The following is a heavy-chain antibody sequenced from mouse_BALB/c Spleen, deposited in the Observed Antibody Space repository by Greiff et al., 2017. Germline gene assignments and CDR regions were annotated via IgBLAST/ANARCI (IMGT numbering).Heavy chain of an antibody. CDR3: ARFAAYYAMDY. CDR2: ISNGGGST. CDR1: GFTFSSYT. J-gene: IGHJ2*01. Sequence: EVMLVESGGGLVQPGGSLKLSCAASGFTFSSYTMSWVRQTPEKRLEWVAYISNGGGSTYYPDTVKGRFTISRDNAKNTLYLQMSSLKSEDTAMYYCARFAAYYAMDYWGQGTTLTVSS. V-gene: IGHV5-12-2*01. D-gene: IGHD2-10*01.